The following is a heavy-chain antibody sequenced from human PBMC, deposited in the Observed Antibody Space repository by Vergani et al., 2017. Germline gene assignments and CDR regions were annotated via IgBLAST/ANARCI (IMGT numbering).Heavy chain of an antibody. V-gene: IGHV1-69*04. D-gene: IGHD5-18*01. CDR2: IIPILGIA. CDR3: ATRGVDTAKAQPS. CDR1: GGTFSSYA. Sequence: QVQLVQSGAEVKKPGSSVKVSCKASGGTFSSYAISWVRQAPGQGLEWMGRIIPILGIANYAQKFQGRVTITADKSTSTAYMELSSLRSEDTAVYYCATRGVDTAKAQPSWGQGTLVTVSS. J-gene: IGHJ5*02.